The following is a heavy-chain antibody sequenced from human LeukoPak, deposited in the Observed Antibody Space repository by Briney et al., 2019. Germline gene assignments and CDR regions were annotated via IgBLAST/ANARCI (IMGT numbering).Heavy chain of an antibody. CDR3: ARDSGSAGAFDI. V-gene: IGHV3-66*01. J-gene: IGHJ3*02. Sequence: GGSLRLSCAASGFTVSSNYMSWVRQAPGKGLEWVSVIYSGGSTYYADSVKGRFTISRDNSKNTLYLQMDSLRAEDTAVYYGARDSGSAGAFDIWGQGTMVTVSS. D-gene: IGHD6-25*01. CDR2: IYSGGST. CDR1: GFTVSSNY.